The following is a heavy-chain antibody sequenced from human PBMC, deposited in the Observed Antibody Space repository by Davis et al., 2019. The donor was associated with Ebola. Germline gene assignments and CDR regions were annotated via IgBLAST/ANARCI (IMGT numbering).Heavy chain of an antibody. CDR2: MNPNSGNT. J-gene: IGHJ4*02. Sequence: ASVKVSCKASGYTFTSYDINWVRQATGQGLEWMGWMNPNSGNTGYAQKFQGRVTMTRNTSISTAYMELSSLRSEDTAVYYCARGRRKWEPFDYWGQGTLVTVSS. V-gene: IGHV1-8*01. D-gene: IGHD1-26*01. CDR1: GYTFTSYD. CDR3: ARGRRKWEPFDY.